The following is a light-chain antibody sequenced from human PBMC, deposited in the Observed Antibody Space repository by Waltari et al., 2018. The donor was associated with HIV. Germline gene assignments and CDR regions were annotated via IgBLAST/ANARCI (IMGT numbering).Light chain of an antibody. V-gene: IGLV1-47*01. Sequence: QSVLTQPPSASGTPGQRVTISCSGSSSNIGSKYVYWYQQLPGTAPKLLIYRNNQRPSGVPDRFSGSNSGTSASLAISGLRSEDEADYYCAAWDDSLSGVVFGGGTKLTVL. CDR2: RNN. CDR1: SSNIGSKY. CDR3: AAWDDSLSGVV. J-gene: IGLJ3*02.